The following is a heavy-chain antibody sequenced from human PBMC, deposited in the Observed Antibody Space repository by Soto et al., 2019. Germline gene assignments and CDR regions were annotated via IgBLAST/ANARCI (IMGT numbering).Heavy chain of an antibody. CDR1: GFTFSSYA. CDR3: ARDLGYCTNGVCYTWDYYYGLDV. J-gene: IGHJ6*02. D-gene: IGHD2-8*01. Sequence: PGGSLRLSCAASGFTFSSYAMHWVRQAPGKGLEWVAVISYDGSNKYYADSVKGRFTISRDNSKNTLYLQMNSLRAEDTAVYYCARDLGYCTNGVCYTWDYYYGLDVWGQGTTVTVSS. V-gene: IGHV3-30-3*01. CDR2: ISYDGSNK.